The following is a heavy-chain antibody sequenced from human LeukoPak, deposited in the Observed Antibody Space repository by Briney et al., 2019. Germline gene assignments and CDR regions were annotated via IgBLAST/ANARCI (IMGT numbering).Heavy chain of an antibody. V-gene: IGHV4-39*07. CDR2: MFYSGST. CDR3: ARASRWNYQYAFDI. D-gene: IGHD1-7*01. CDR1: GGSISSSSNY. Sequence: SETLSLTCTVSGGSISSSSNYWGWIRQPPGKGLEWIGNMFYSGSTYYNPSLKSRVTISVDTSKNQFSLKLSSVTAADTAVYYCARASRWNYQYAFDIWGQGTMVTVSS. J-gene: IGHJ3*02.